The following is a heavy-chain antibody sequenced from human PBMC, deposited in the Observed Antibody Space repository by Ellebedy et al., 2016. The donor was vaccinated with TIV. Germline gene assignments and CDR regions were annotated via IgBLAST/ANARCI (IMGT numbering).Heavy chain of an antibody. CDR3: ARLAYSSSSRDYYYGMDV. CDR2: IYNSGVT. V-gene: IGHV4-39*01. Sequence: SETLSLTXSVSGGSIRSNTFFWGWVRQPPGKGLEWIGTIYNSGVTYYHPSLKSRVTISVDTSKNQFSLKLSSVTAADTAVYYCARLAYSSSSRDYYYGMDVWGQGTTVTVSS. J-gene: IGHJ6*02. D-gene: IGHD6-6*01. CDR1: GGSIRSNTFF.